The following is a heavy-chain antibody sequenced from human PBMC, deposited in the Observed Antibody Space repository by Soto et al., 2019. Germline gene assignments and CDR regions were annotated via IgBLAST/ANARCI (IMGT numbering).Heavy chain of an antibody. CDR2: ISAYNGNT. Sequence: QVQLVQSGTEVKKPGASVKVSCKASGYTFTSYAISWVRQAPGQGLEWMGWISAYNGNTNYAQNLQGRVTMTTDTSTSTAYMELRSLRSDDTAGYYCARAIQGRVLLWFGEAWGQGTLVTVSS. CDR1: GYTFTSYA. J-gene: IGHJ5*02. D-gene: IGHD3-10*01. CDR3: ARAIQGRVLLWFGEA. V-gene: IGHV1-18*01.